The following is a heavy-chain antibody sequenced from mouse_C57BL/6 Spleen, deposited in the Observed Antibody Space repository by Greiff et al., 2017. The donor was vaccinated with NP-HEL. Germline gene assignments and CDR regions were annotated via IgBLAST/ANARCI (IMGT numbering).Heavy chain of an antibody. CDR3: ARIYYDYAMDY. J-gene: IGHJ4*01. CDR1: GFTFSSYA. D-gene: IGHD2-1*01. CDR2: ISDGGSYT. V-gene: IGHV5-4*01. Sequence: EVQGVESGGGLVKPGGSLKLSCAASGFTFSSYAMSWVRQTPEKRLEWVATISDGGSYTYYPDNVKGRFTISRDNAKNNLYLQMSHLKSEDTAMYYCARIYYDYAMDYWGQGTSVTVSS.